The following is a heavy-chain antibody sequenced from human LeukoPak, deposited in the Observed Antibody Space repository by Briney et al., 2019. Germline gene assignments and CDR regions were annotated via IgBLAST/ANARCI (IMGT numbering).Heavy chain of an antibody. D-gene: IGHD3-22*01. CDR2: IIPILGIA. CDR1: GGTFSSYA. Sequence: GASVKVSCKASGGTFSSYAISWVRQAPGQGLEWMGGIIPILGIANYAQKFQGRVTITADKSTSTAYMELSSLRSEDTAVYYCARDGGYYDSSGNPLPHFDYWGQGTLVTVSS. CDR3: ARDGGYYDSSGNPLPHFDY. J-gene: IGHJ4*02. V-gene: IGHV1-69*10.